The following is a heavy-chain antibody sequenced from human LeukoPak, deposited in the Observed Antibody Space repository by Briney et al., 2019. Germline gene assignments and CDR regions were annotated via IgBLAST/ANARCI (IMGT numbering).Heavy chain of an antibody. CDR1: GFTFSSYE. D-gene: IGHD3-22*01. Sequence: GGSLRLSCAASGFTFSSYEMNWVRQAPGKGLEWVSYISSSGSTIYYADSVKGRFTISRDNAKNSLYLQMNSLRAEDTAVYYCAKCQYYDSSGYYLRGLDYWGQGTLVTVSS. V-gene: IGHV3-48*03. CDR3: AKCQYYDSSGYYLRGLDY. CDR2: ISSSGSTI. J-gene: IGHJ4*02.